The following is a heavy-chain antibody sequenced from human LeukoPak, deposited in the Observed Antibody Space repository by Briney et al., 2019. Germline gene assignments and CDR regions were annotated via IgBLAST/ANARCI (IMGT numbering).Heavy chain of an antibody. D-gene: IGHD6-19*01. CDR1: GFTFDDYA. CDR3: ASDVAVAGGY. Sequence: GRSLRLSCAASGFTFDDYAMHWVRQAPGKGLEWVSGISWNSGSIGYADSVKGRFTVSRDNAKNSLYLQMNSLRAEDTALYYCASDVAVAGGYWGQGTLVTVSS. J-gene: IGHJ4*02. V-gene: IGHV3-9*01. CDR2: ISWNSGSI.